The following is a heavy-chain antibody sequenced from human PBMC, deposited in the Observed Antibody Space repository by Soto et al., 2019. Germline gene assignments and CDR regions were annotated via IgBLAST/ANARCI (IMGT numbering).Heavy chain of an antibody. D-gene: IGHD3-9*01. CDR2: IHYRGDT. V-gene: IGHV4-39*01. CDR3: ARLPTGYPNWFDP. Sequence: SETLSLPCPVSGASMSTTHHSWAWVRQPPGKGLEWMGNIHYRGDTYFNPSLGSRLSMSVDTSKNQFSLKLTSVTAADTAVYYCARLPTGYPNWFDPWGQGTLVTVSS. J-gene: IGHJ5*02. CDR1: GASMSTTHHS.